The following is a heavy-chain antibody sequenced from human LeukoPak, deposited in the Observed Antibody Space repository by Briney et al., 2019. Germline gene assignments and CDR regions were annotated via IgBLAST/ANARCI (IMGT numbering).Heavy chain of an antibody. D-gene: IGHD3-16*01. J-gene: IGHJ5*02. V-gene: IGHV3-48*03. Sequence: TGGSLRLSCAASGFTFSSYEMNWVRQAPGKGLEWVSYISSSGSTIYYADSVKGRFTISRDNAKNSLYLQMNSLRAEDTAVYYCARWGSEFLSFDPWGQGTLVTVSS. CDR2: ISSSGSTI. CDR1: GFTFSSYE. CDR3: ARWGSEFLSFDP.